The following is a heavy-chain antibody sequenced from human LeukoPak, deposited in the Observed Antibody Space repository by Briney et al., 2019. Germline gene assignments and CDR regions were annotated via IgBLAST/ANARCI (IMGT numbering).Heavy chain of an antibody. V-gene: IGHV4-38-2*01. CDR2: IFHSGIT. Sequence: PSETLSLTCAVSGYSISSGYYWGWIRQPPGKGLEWIGSIFHSGITYYNPSLKSRLTISVDTSKNQFSLKLSSVTAADTSVYYCAGRVYTSSWYFDYWGQGTLVTVSS. J-gene: IGHJ4*02. CDR3: AGRVYTSSWYFDY. D-gene: IGHD6-13*01. CDR1: GYSISSGYY.